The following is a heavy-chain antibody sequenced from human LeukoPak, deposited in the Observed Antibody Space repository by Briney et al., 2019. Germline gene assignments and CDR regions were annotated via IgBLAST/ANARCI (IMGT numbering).Heavy chain of an antibody. Sequence: GGSLRLSCAASGFTFSSYAMSWVRQAPGKGLEWVSAISGSGGSTYYADSVKGRFTISRDNSKNSLYLQMNSLRAEDTAIYYCTRVGYIDEGIDYWGQGTLVTVSS. V-gene: IGHV3-23*01. CDR1: GFTFSSYA. J-gene: IGHJ4*02. CDR3: TRVGYIDEGIDY. CDR2: ISGSGGST. D-gene: IGHD5-24*01.